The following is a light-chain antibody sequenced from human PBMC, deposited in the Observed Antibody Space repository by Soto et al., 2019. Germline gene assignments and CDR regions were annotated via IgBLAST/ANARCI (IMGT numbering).Light chain of an antibody. CDR3: QQYNSYSWT. V-gene: IGKV1-5*01. CDR2: DAS. J-gene: IGKJ1*01. CDR1: QSISSW. Sequence: GDRVTITCRASQSISSWLAWYQQKPGKAPKLLIFDASSLESGVPSRFSGSGSGTEFTLTISSLQPDDFATYYCQQYNSYSWTFGQGTKVDIK.